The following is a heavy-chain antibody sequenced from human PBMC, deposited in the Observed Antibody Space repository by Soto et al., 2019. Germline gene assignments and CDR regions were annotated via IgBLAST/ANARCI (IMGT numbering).Heavy chain of an antibody. J-gene: IGHJ4*02. Sequence: SETLSLTCAVYGGSFSGYYWSWIRQPPGKGLEWIGEINHSGSTNYNPSLKSRVTISVDTSKNQFSLKLSSVTAADTAVYYCARGRRGSYGSGSYYTGPRQYYIDYWGQGTLVTVSS. D-gene: IGHD3-10*01. CDR2: INHSGST. CDR3: ARGRRGSYGSGSYYTGPRQYYIDY. CDR1: GGSFSGYY. V-gene: IGHV4-34*01.